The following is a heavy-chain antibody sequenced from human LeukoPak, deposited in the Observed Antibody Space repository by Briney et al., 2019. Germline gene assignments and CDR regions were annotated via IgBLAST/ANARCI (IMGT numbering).Heavy chain of an antibody. CDR2: IYYSGST. CDR3: ARRQSAIGIDY. V-gene: IGHV4-39*01. Sequence: SETLSLTCTVSGGSLSSSSYYWGWIRQPPGKGLEWIGSIYYSGSTYYNPSLKSRVTISVDTSKNQFSLKLSSVTAADTAVYYCARRQSAIGIDYWGQGTLVTVSS. CDR1: GGSLSSSSYY. J-gene: IGHJ4*02. D-gene: IGHD2-2*01.